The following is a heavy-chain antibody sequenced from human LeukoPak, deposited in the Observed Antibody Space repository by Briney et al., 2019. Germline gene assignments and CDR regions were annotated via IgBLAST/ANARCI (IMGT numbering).Heavy chain of an antibody. D-gene: IGHD5-24*01. CDR1: GGSTSSYY. J-gene: IGHJ3*02. CDR3: ASRRRDGYNLGAFDI. CDR2: IYYSGST. V-gene: IGHV4-59*08. Sequence: SSETLSLTCTVSGGSTSSYYWSWIRQPPGKGLEWIGYIYYSGSTNYNPSLKSRVTISVDTSKNQFSLKLSSVTAADTAVYYCASRRRDGYNLGAFDIWGQGTMVTVSS.